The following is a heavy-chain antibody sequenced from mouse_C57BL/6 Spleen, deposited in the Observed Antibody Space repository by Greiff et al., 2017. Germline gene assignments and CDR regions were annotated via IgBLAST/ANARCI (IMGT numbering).Heavy chain of an antibody. D-gene: IGHD2-1*01. Sequence: QVQLQQSGAELMKPGASVKLSCKATGYTFTGYWIEWVKQRPGHGLEWIGEILPGSGSTNYNEKFKGKATFTADTSSNTAYMQLSSLTTKDSAIDYCARFGYGNFEDYWGQGTTLTVSS. V-gene: IGHV1-9*01. CDR1: GYTFTGYW. J-gene: IGHJ2*01. CDR2: ILPGSGST. CDR3: ARFGYGNFEDY.